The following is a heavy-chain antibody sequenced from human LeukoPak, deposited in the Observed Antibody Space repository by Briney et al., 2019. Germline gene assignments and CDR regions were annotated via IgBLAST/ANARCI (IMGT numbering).Heavy chain of an antibody. CDR2: IYTSGST. Sequence: SETLSLTCTISGGSISSGSYYWSWIRQPAGKGLEWIGRIYTSGSTNYNPSLKRRVTISVDTSKNQFSLKLSSVTAADTAVYYCARAPLRPIAAANWFDPWGQGTLVTVSS. V-gene: IGHV4-61*02. CDR3: ARAPLRPIAAANWFDP. D-gene: IGHD6-13*01. J-gene: IGHJ5*02. CDR1: GGSISSGSYY.